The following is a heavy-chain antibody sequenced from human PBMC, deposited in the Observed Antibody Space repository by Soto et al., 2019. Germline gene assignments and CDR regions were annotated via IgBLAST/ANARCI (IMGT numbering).Heavy chain of an antibody. J-gene: IGHJ5*01. CDR3: ARLAYSNFLGGLDS. Sequence: PGGSLRLSCAASGFIFSAYGIHWVRQAPGKGLEWVAIVWNDGINKYYADSVKGRFTISRDNFKNTVDLQMKRLRVEDTAVYYCARLAYSNFLGGLDSWGQGTLVTVSS. D-gene: IGHD1-26*01. CDR1: GFIFSAYG. V-gene: IGHV3-33*01. CDR2: VWNDGINK.